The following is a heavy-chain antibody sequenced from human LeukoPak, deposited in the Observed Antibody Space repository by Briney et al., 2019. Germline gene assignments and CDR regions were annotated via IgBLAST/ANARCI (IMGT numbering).Heavy chain of an antibody. CDR2: IKQDGSEK. Sequence: GGSLRLSCAASGFTFSSYWMSWVRQAPGEGLGWVANIKQDGSEKYYVDSVKGRFTISRDNAKNSLYLQMNSLRAEDTAVYYCARRYDSSGYEAFDIWGQGTMVTVSS. J-gene: IGHJ3*02. CDR3: ARRYDSSGYEAFDI. CDR1: GFTFSSYW. V-gene: IGHV3-7*04. D-gene: IGHD3-22*01.